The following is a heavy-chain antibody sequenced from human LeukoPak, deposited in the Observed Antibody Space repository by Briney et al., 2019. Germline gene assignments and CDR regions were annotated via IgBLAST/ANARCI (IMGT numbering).Heavy chain of an antibody. CDR3: ASGVVRGAIDY. D-gene: IGHD3-10*01. J-gene: IGHJ4*02. CDR1: GGSISSGSYY. Sequence: SETLSLTCTVSGGSISSGSYYWSWIRQPAGKGLEWIGRIYTCGSTNYNPSLKSRVTISVDTSKNQFSLKLSSVTATDTAVYYCASGVVRGAIDYWGQGTLVTVSS. CDR2: IYTCGST. V-gene: IGHV4-61*02.